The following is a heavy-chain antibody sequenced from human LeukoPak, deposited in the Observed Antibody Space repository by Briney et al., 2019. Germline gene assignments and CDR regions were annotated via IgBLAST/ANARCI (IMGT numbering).Heavy chain of an antibody. D-gene: IGHD2-2*01. J-gene: IGHJ4*02. V-gene: IGHV4-59*08. Sequence: SETLSLTCTVSGGSISSYYWSWIRQPPGKGLEWIGYIYYSGSTNYNPSLRSRVTMSVDTSKNQFSLKLTSVTAADTAVYYCASRIYCSSTSCQDYWGQGTLVTVSP. CDR2: IYYSGST. CDR3: ASRIYCSSTSCQDY. CDR1: GGSISSYY.